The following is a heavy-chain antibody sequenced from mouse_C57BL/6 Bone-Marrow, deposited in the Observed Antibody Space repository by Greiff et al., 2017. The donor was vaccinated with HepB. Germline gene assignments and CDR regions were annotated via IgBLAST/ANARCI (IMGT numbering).Heavy chain of an antibody. V-gene: IGHV1-62-2*01. CDR2: FYPGSGSI. CDR1: GYTFTEYT. Sequence: VQLQQSGAELVKPGASVKLSCKASGYTFTEYTIHWVKQRSGQGLEWIGWFYPGSGSIKYNEKFKDKATLTADKSSSTVYLELSTLTSEDSAVYFCARHEDNYASGDYFDYWGQGTTLTVSS. CDR3: ARHEDNYASGDYFDY. D-gene: IGHD2-1*01. J-gene: IGHJ2*01.